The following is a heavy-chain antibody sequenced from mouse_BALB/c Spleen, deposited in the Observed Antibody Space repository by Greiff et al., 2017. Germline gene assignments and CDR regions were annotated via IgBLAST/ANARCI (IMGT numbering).Heavy chain of an antibody. D-gene: IGHD2-14*01. CDR3: TRGRRYEGYYFDY. CDR2: IRLKSNNYAT. V-gene: IGHV6-6*02. Sequence: EVKLVESGGGLVQPGGSMKLSCVASGFTFSNYWMNWVRQSPEKGLEWVAEIRLKSNNYATHYAESVKGRFTISRDDSKSSVYLQMNNLRAEDTGIYYCTRGRRYEGYYFDYWGQGTTLTVSS. J-gene: IGHJ2*01. CDR1: GFTFSNYW.